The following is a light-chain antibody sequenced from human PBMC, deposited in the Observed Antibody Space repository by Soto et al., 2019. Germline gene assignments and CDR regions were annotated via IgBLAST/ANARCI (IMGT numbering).Light chain of an antibody. J-gene: IGLJ3*02. V-gene: IGLV2-23*02. CDR1: SSDLGSYNL. CDR2: EVN. CDR3: CSYAGTSTSWL. Sequence: QSALTQPASVSGSPGQSLTISCTGTSSDLGSYNLVSWYQQHPGKAPKLMIYEVNKRPSGVSKRFSASKSGNTACLTISGLQAEDEADYYCCSYAGTSTSWLFGGATTLTVL.